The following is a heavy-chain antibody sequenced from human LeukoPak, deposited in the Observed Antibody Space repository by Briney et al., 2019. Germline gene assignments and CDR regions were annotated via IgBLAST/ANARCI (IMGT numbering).Heavy chain of an antibody. CDR3: AKVGYGWYEVDY. V-gene: IGHV3-30*02. J-gene: IGHJ4*02. CDR1: GFTFSTYG. Sequence: GGSLRLSCAASGFTFSTYGMHWVRQAPGKGLDWVASIRYDGSEGYYADSVKDRFTVSRDNSKNTLYLQMNSLRAEDTAVYYCAKVGYGWYEVDYWGQGTLVTVSS. CDR2: IRYDGSEG. D-gene: IGHD6-19*01.